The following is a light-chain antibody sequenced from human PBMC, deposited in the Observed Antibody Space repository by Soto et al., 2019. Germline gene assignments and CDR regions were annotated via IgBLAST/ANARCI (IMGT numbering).Light chain of an antibody. CDR2: KAS. V-gene: IGKV1-5*03. CDR3: QQCYRYPWT. J-gene: IGKJ1*01. CDR1: QCVDTC. Sequence: DIQMTQSPSTLSASVGDRVTITCRASQCVDTCLAWYQQKPGKAPHLLIYKASSLETGVPSRFSGSGSVTEFTLPSSSLQPDDFATYYCQQCYRYPWTFGQGTKVEIK.